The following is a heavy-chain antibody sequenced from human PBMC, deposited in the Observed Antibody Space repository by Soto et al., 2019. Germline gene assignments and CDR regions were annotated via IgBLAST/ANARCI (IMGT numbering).Heavy chain of an antibody. D-gene: IGHD6-13*01. Sequence: GESLKISCKGSGYRFTSYWIGLVRQMPGKGLEWVGIIYPGDSDTRYSPSFQGQVTISADKSISTAYLQWSSLKASDTAMYYCARTSAAGKYYYGMDVWGQGPTVTVSS. V-gene: IGHV5-51*01. CDR3: ARTSAAGKYYYGMDV. CDR2: IYPGDSDT. J-gene: IGHJ6*02. CDR1: GYRFTSYW.